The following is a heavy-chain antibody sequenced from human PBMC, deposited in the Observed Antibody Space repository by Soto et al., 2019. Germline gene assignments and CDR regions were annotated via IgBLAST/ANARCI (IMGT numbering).Heavy chain of an antibody. CDR2: VAQSGGT. Sequence: EGQLLESGGGLVQPGASLRLSCATSGFTFSPYTMAWVRQAPGTGPEWVSGVAQSGGTYYADSVKGRFTISRDNSRNTVSLQMTALKGEDTAIYCCAKDMRPDGVWDFDSWGQGTLVTVAS. CDR1: GFTFSPYT. D-gene: IGHD4-17*01. V-gene: IGHV3-23*01. J-gene: IGHJ4*02. CDR3: AKDMRPDGVWDFDS.